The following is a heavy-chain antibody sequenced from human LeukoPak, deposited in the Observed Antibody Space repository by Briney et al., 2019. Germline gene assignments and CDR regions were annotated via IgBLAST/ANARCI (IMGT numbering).Heavy chain of an antibody. CDR3: AHRLKYGDYIYFDY. Sequence: SGPTLVKPTQTLTLTCTFSGISRSTSGLGVGWIRQPPGKALEWLALIYWDDDKRYSPSLKSRLTITKDTSKNQVVLTMTNMDPVDTATYYCAHRLKYGDYIYFDYWGQGTLVTVSS. D-gene: IGHD4-17*01. V-gene: IGHV2-5*02. CDR2: IYWDDDK. J-gene: IGHJ4*02. CDR1: GISRSTSGLG.